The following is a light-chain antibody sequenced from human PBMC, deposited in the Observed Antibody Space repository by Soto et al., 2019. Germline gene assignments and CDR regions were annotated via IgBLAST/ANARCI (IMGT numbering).Light chain of an antibody. CDR1: SRDVGGYNY. CDR3: SSYTSSSTLYV. V-gene: IGLV2-14*01. Sequence: QSALTQPASGSESPGQSITISCTGTSRDVGGYNYVSWYQQHPGKAPKLMIYEVSNRPSGVSNRFSGSKSGNTASLTISGLQAEDEADYYCSSYTSSSTLYVFGTGTKVTVL. CDR2: EVS. J-gene: IGLJ1*01.